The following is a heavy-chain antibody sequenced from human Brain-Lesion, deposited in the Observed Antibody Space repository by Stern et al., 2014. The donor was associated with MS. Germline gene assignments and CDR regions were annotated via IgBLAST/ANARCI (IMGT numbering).Heavy chain of an antibody. J-gene: IGHJ4*02. CDR1: GYTFTGYY. D-gene: IGHD3-22*01. CDR2: INPKSGGA. CDR3: ATYYYDSTGYNDF. V-gene: IGHV1-2*04. Sequence: VQLVESGAEVKKPGASVKVSCKASGYTFTGYYMHWVRQAPGQGLAWMGWINPKSGGANDAQKFQGWVTMTRDTSINTAYMELSRLRSDDTAVYYCATYYYDSTGYNDFWGQGTLVTVSS.